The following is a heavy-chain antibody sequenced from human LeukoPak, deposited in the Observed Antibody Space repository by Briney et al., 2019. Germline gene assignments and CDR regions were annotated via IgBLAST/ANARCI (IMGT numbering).Heavy chain of an antibody. V-gene: IGHV1-69*05. D-gene: IGHD4-17*01. CDR2: IIPIFGTA. J-gene: IGHJ4*02. Sequence: SVKVSCKASGGTFSSYAISWVRQAPGQGLEWMGGIIPIFGTANYAQKFQGRVTITTDESTSTAYMELSSLRSEDTAVYYCARFSSLRSPAFDYWGQVTLVTVSS. CDR3: ARFSSLRSPAFDY. CDR1: GGTFSSYA.